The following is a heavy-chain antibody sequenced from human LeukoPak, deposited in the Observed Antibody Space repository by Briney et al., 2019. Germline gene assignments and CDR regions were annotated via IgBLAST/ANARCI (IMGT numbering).Heavy chain of an antibody. D-gene: IGHD6-19*01. CDR2: IYYSGST. J-gene: IGHJ4*02. Sequence: SETLSLTCTVSGGSISSSSYYWGWIRQPPGKGLEWIGSIYYSGSTYYNPSLKSRVTISVDTSKSQFSLKLSSVTAADTAVYYCARLGSWNLAVVGYFDYWGQGTLVTVSS. CDR3: ARLGSWNLAVVGYFDY. CDR1: GGSISSSSYY. V-gene: IGHV4-39*01.